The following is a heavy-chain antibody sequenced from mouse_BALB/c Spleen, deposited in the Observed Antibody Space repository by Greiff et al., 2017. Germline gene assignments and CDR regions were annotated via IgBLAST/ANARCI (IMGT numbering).Heavy chain of an antibody. CDR1: GFTFSSFG. J-gene: IGHJ4*01. D-gene: IGHD2-1*01. V-gene: IGHV5-17*02. CDR2: ISSGSSTI. CDR3: ASPVYYGKTALYAMDY. Sequence: DVMLVESGGGLVQPGGSQKLSCAASGFTFSSFGMHWVRQAPEKGLEWVAYISSGSSTIYYADTVKGRFTISRDNPKNTLFLQMTSLRSEDTAMYYCASPVYYGKTALYAMDYWGQGTSVTVSS.